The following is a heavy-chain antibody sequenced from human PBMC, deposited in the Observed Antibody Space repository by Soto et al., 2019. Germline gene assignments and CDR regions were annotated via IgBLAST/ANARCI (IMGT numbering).Heavy chain of an antibody. D-gene: IGHD5-18*01. Sequence: ASVNVSCKASGYTFTGDYIHWVRQAPGQGLEWMGGINPNSGASNYAQKFQGRVTMTRDTSTSTAYMELSSLRSEDTAVYYCARGGYSYGYWFDPWGQGTLVTVSS. CDR3: ARGGYSYGYWFDP. CDR2: INPNSGAS. V-gene: IGHV1-2*02. CDR1: GYTFTGDY. J-gene: IGHJ5*02.